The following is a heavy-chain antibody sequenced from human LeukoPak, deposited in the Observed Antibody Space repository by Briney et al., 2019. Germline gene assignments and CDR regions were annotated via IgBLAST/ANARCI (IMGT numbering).Heavy chain of an antibody. CDR1: GFTFSSYA. D-gene: IGHD7-27*01. J-gene: IGHJ4*02. CDR3: AGGLGIGRDY. V-gene: IGHV4-34*08. CDR2: INHSGST. Sequence: GSLRLSCAASGFTFSSYAMSWVRQAPGKGLEWIGEINHSGSTNYNPSLKSRVTISVDTSKNQFSLKLSSVTAADTAVYYCAGGLGIGRDYWGQGTLVTVSS.